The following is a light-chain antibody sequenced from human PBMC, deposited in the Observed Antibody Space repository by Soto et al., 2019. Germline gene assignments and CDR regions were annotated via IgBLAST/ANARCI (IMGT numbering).Light chain of an antibody. CDR2: DAS. CDR1: QNVSRY. J-gene: IGKJ4*01. CDR3: QQRSNWPLT. Sequence: EIVLTQSPATLSLSPGERATLSCRASQNVSRYLAWYQQKPGQAPRLLIYDASSRATGIPARFSGGGSGTDFTLTISSLDPEDFAVYYCQQRSNWPLTFGGGTKMEIK. V-gene: IGKV3-11*01.